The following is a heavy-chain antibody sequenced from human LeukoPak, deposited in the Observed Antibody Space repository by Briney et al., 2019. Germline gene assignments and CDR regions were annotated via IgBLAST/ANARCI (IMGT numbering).Heavy chain of an antibody. CDR2: IDNDGTGT. J-gene: IGHJ4*02. CDR1: GFTFSSYE. V-gene: IGHV3-74*01. CDR3: VKGGNVGAGGY. Sequence: GGSLRLSCAASGFTFSSYEMTWVRQAPGKGLAWVSRIDNDGTGTTYADSVKGRFTISRDNARNTLYLQMNSLRAEDTAVYYCVKGGNVGAGGYWGQGALVTVSS. D-gene: IGHD1-26*01.